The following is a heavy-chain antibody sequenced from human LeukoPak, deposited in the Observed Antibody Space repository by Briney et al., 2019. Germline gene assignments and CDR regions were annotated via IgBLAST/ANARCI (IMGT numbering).Heavy chain of an antibody. CDR2: ISSSSSYI. D-gene: IGHD5-24*01. V-gene: IGHV3-21*04. Sequence: GGSLRLSCAASGFTFSSYSMNWVRQAPGKGLEWVSSISSSSSYIYYADSVKGRFTISRDNAKNSLYLQMNSLRAEDTALYYCAKSVATISGIVDYWGQGTLVTVSS. CDR1: GFTFSSYS. J-gene: IGHJ4*02. CDR3: AKSVATISGIVDY.